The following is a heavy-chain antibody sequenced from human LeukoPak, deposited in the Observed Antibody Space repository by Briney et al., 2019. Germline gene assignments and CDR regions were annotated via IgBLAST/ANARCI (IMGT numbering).Heavy chain of an antibody. D-gene: IGHD5/OR15-5a*01. CDR3: ARERTAVSDY. J-gene: IGHJ4*02. V-gene: IGHV3-48*03. CDR2: ISNSGTAT. Sequence: GGSLRLSCAASGFTFSSYAFNWVRQAPGKGLEWVSFISNSGTATHYADSVKGRFSISRDSARNSVYPQMNSLRVEDTAVYYCARERTAVSDYWGQGTLVTVSS. CDR1: GFTFSSYA.